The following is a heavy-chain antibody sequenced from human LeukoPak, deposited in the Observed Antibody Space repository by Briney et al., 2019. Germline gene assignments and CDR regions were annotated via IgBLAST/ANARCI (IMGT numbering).Heavy chain of an antibody. Sequence: GWSLRLSCAASGFTFSSYAMSWVRQAPGKGLESVSAISGSGGSTYYADSVKGRFTISRDNSKNTLYLQMNSLRAEDTAVYYGAKPLIAVAGNDAFDIWGRGTMVTVSS. CDR1: GFTFSSYA. CDR3: AKPLIAVAGNDAFDI. CDR2: ISGSGGST. J-gene: IGHJ3*02. V-gene: IGHV3-23*01. D-gene: IGHD6-19*01.